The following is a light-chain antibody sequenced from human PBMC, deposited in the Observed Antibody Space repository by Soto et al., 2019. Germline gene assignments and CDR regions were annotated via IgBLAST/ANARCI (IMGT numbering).Light chain of an antibody. J-gene: IGLJ2*01. Sequence: QSALTQPASVSGSPGQSITIPCTGSSSDIGAYNYVSWYQQHPGKAPKVIIYDVSNRPSGVPSRFSGSKSGNTASLTISGLQAEDEADYYCNSHLSLNTLCVFGGGTKLTVL. CDR1: SSDIGAYNY. CDR3: NSHLSLNTLCV. CDR2: DVS. V-gene: IGLV2-14*03.